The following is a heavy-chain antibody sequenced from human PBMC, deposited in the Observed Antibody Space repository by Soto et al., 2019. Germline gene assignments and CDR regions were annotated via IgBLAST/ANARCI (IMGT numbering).Heavy chain of an antibody. Sequence: SETLSLTCTVSGGSISSSDFYWGWLRQTPGKGLEFIGSMYCSGSTYYNPSLKSRLTISVDASKNQFTLKLISVTAADTAVYYCAVVDSTGDWYDPWGGGALVTVSS. D-gene: IGHD6-25*01. CDR2: MYCSGST. J-gene: IGHJ5*02. CDR3: AVVDSTGDWYDP. V-gene: IGHV4-39*01. CDR1: GGSISSSDFY.